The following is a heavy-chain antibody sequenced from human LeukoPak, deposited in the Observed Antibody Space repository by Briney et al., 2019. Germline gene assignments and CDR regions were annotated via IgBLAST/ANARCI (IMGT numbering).Heavy chain of an antibody. CDR3: ATTGYLVRGLPSVY. D-gene: IGHD3-10*01. J-gene: IGHJ4*02. Sequence: ASVRVSCKASGCIFTSYGLSWVRQAPGQGLEWMGWISANNGHTHYAQKFQGRLTITRDMSTRTVDMELRSLRSDDTAVYYCATTGYLVRGLPSVYWGQGTLVTVSS. CDR2: ISANNGHT. V-gene: IGHV1-18*01. CDR1: GCIFTSYG.